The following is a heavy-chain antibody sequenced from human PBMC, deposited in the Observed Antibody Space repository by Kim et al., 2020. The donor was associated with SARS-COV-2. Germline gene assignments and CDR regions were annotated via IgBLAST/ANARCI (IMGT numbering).Heavy chain of an antibody. Sequence: SETLSLTCTVSGGSISSGGYYWSWIRQHPGKGLEWIGYIYYSGSTYYNPSLKSRVTISVDTSKNQFSLKLSSVTAADTAVYYCARDGNYGSGIFDYWGQGTLVTVSS. V-gene: IGHV4-31*03. CDR3: ARDGNYGSGIFDY. CDR1: GGSISSGGYY. CDR2: IYYSGST. J-gene: IGHJ4*02. D-gene: IGHD3-10*01.